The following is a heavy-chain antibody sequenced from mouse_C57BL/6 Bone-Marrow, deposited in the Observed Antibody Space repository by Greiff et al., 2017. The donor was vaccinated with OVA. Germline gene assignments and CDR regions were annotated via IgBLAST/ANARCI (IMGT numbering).Heavy chain of an antibody. Sequence: VQLQQSGAELVRPGASVKLSCTASGFNIKDDYMHWVKQRPEPGLEWIGWIDPENGDTEYASKFQGKATITADTSSNTAYLQLSSLTSEDTAVYYCTTGYYSNYYAMDYWGQGTSVTVSS. CDR3: TTGYYSNYYAMDY. D-gene: IGHD2-5*01. J-gene: IGHJ4*01. CDR2: IDPENGDT. V-gene: IGHV14-4*01. CDR1: GFNIKDDY.